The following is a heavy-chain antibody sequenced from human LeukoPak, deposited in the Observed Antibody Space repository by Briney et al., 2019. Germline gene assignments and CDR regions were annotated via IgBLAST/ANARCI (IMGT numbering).Heavy chain of an antibody. J-gene: IGHJ4*02. D-gene: IGHD6-13*01. CDR2: IRSKAYGGTA. CDR3: TRLHSESSSWGLDY. Sequence: PGRSLRLSCTTSGFTFGDYAMSWVRQPPGKGLEWVGFIRSKAYGGTAEYAASVKGRFTISRDDSRSIASLQMNSLKSEDTAVYYCTRLHSESSSWGLDYWGQGTLVTVSS. V-gene: IGHV3-49*04. CDR1: GFTFGDYA.